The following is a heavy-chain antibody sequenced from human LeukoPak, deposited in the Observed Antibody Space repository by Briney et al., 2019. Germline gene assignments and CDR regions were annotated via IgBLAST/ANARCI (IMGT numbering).Heavy chain of an antibody. CDR1: GFTFSSYG. CDR3: ARDRVTGTTGHYFDY. J-gene: IGHJ4*02. V-gene: IGHV3-33*01. Sequence: GRSLRLSCAASGFTFSSYGMHWVRQAPGKGLEWVAVIWYDGSNKYYADSVKDRFTISRDNSKNTLYLQMNSLRAEDTAVYYCARDRVTGTTGHYFDYWGQGTLVTVSS. CDR2: IWYDGSNK. D-gene: IGHD1-20*01.